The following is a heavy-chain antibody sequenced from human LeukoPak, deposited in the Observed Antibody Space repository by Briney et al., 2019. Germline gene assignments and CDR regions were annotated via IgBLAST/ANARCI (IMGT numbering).Heavy chain of an antibody. CDR2: IYYSGST. J-gene: IGHJ4*02. Sequence: PSETLSLTCTVSGGSISSSSYYWGWIRQPPGKGLEWIGSIYYSGSTYYNPSLKSRVTISVDTSKNQFSLKLSSVTAADTAVYYCARVPIAAAAPTDYWGQGTLVTVSS. CDR1: GGSISSSSYY. CDR3: ARVPIAAAAPTDY. D-gene: IGHD6-13*01. V-gene: IGHV4-39*07.